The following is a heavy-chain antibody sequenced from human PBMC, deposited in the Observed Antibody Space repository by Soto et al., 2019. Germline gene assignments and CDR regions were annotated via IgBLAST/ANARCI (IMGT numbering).Heavy chain of an antibody. CDR3: AKDRLAGNFDY. V-gene: IGHV3-23*01. J-gene: IGHJ4*02. CDR2: TSATGGST. CDR1: GFTFNNYA. Sequence: EVQVLDSGGGLVQPGGSLRLSCAASGFTFNNYAMNWVRQAPGKGLEWVATTSATGGSTSDADSVKGRFTISRDNSKNTRYLQLNGLRVEDTAVYYCAKDRLAGNFDYWGQGTPVTVSS.